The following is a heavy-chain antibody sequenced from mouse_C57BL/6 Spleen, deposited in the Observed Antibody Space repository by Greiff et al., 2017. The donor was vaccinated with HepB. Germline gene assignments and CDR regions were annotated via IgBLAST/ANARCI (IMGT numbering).Heavy chain of an antibody. J-gene: IGHJ1*03. CDR3: ARHYYGSSYWYFDV. D-gene: IGHD1-1*01. Sequence: VQLVESGAELARPGASVKLSCKASGYTFTSYGISWVKQRTGQGLEWIGEIYPRSGNTYYNEKFKGKATLTADKSSSTAYMELRSLTSEDSAVYFCARHYYGSSYWYFDVWGTGTTVTVSS. CDR2: IYPRSGNT. CDR1: GYTFTSYG. V-gene: IGHV1-81*01.